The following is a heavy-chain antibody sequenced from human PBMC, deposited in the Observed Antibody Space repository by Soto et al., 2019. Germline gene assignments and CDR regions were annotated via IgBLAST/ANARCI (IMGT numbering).Heavy chain of an antibody. D-gene: IGHD4-4*01. J-gene: IGHJ6*02. CDR3: ARPADYSKLFYGMDV. CDR2: ISGSGGST. CDR1: GFTFSSYA. Sequence: GGSLRLSCAASGFTFSSYAMSWVRQAPGKGLEWVSAISGSGGSTYYADSVKGRFTISRHNSKNTLYLQMNSLRAEDTAVYYCARPADYSKLFYGMDVWGQGTTVTVSS. V-gene: IGHV3-23*01.